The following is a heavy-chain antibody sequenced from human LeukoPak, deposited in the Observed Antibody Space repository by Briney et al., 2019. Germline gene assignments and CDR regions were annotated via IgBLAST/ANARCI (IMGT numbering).Heavy chain of an antibody. Sequence: PSETLSLTCTVSGGSISSHYWSWIRQPPGKGLEWIGYIYYSGSTNYNPSLKSRVTISVDTSKNQFSLKLSSVTAADTAVYYCARRNYDILTGYYMYSFDYWGQGTLVTVSS. CDR2: IYYSGST. CDR3: ARRNYDILTGYYMYSFDY. V-gene: IGHV4-59*11. D-gene: IGHD3-9*01. J-gene: IGHJ4*02. CDR1: GGSISSHY.